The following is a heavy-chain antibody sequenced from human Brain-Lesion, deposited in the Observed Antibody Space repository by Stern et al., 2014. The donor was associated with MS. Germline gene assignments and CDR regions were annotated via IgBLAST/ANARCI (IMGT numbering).Heavy chain of an antibody. V-gene: IGHV4-39*01. Sequence: QLVESGPGLVKPSETLSLTCTVAGGSVSSTSYAWAWIRQPPGKGLEWIGTLYYSGNTYYSPSLQSRLTISLDTSKKQFSLQLRSVTAADTAVYYCAGEEDIRYCSGGSCTGNWFDPWGQGTLVTVSS. CDR1: GGSVSSTSYA. CDR3: AGEEDIRYCSGGSCTGNWFDP. J-gene: IGHJ5*02. CDR2: LYYSGNT. D-gene: IGHD2-15*01.